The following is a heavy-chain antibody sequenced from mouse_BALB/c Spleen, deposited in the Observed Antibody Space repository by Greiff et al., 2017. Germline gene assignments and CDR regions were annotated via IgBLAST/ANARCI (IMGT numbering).Heavy chain of an antibody. CDR2: IRNKANGYTT. Sequence: EVQLVESGGGLVQPGGSLRLSCATSGFTFTDYYMSWVRQPPGKALEWLGFIRNKANGYTTEYSASVKGRFTISRDNSQSILYLQINTLRAEDSATYYCARDMDYGSPAWFAYWGQGTLVTVSA. CDR3: ARDMDYGSPAWFAY. V-gene: IGHV7-3*02. J-gene: IGHJ3*01. CDR1: GFTFTDYY. D-gene: IGHD1-1*01.